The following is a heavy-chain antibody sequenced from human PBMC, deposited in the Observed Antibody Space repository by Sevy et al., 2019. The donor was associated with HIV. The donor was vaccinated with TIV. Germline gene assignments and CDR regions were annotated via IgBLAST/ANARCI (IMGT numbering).Heavy chain of an antibody. CDR1: GFTVTSNY. Sequence: GGSLRLSCAATGFTVTSNYMSWVRQGPGKGREWVSGFYNGDSTPYADSVKGRFTISRDKSNNTLYLQMDSLRAEDTAVYYCAREAGSSSFDYWGQGTLVTVSS. CDR2: FYNGDST. CDR3: AREAGSSSFDY. V-gene: IGHV3-53*01. D-gene: IGHD6-13*01. J-gene: IGHJ4*02.